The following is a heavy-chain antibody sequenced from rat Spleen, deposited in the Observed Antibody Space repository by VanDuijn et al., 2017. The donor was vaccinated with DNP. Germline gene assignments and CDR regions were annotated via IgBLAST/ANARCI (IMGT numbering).Heavy chain of an antibody. CDR1: GFTFSDYD. CDR2: ISPNGIFS. D-gene: IGHD1-4*01. CDR3: ARLELPGYKGFAY. Sequence: EVKLVESGGSLVQPGRSMKLSCAASGFTFSDYDMAWVRQAPTKGLEWVASISPNGIFSYYRDSVKGRFTVSRDNAKSSLYLQMDSLRSEDTATYYCARLELPGYKGFAYWGQGTLVAVSS. J-gene: IGHJ3*01. V-gene: IGHV5-25*01.